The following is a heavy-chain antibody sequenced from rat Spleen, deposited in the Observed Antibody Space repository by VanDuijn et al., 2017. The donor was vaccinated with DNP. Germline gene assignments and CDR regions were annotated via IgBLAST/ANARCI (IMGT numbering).Heavy chain of an antibody. D-gene: IGHD1-4*01. V-gene: IGHV5-27*01. CDR1: GFIFSNYA. CDR3: TTGAGSP. J-gene: IGHJ4*01. Sequence: EVQLVESGGGLVQPGRSLRLSCAASGFIFSNYAMAWVRQAPTKGLEWVSSISNSGGSIYYRDSLKGRITISRDNAKSTLYLQMDSLRSEDTATYYCTTGAGSPWGQGTSVTVSS. CDR2: ISNSGGSI.